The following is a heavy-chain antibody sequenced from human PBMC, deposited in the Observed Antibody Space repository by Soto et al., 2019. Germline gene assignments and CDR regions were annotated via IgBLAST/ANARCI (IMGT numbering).Heavy chain of an antibody. J-gene: IGHJ6*02. V-gene: IGHV3-49*03. CDR3: TSGAAAGTYYYYGMDV. CDR2: IRSKAYGGTT. D-gene: IGHD6-13*01. Sequence: PGGSLRLSCTASGFTFGDYAMSWFRQAPGKGLEWVGFIRSKAYGGTTEYAASVKGRFTISRDDSKSIAYLQMNSLKTEDTAVYYCTSGAAAGTYYYYGMDVWGQGTTVTVSS. CDR1: GFTFGDYA.